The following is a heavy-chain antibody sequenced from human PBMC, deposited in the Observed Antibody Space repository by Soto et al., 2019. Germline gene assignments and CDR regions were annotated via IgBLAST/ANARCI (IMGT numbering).Heavy chain of an antibody. CDR3: AKDRTYDSSGYYPPDYGMDV. D-gene: IGHD3-22*01. CDR2: ISGSGGST. Sequence: GGSLRLSCAASGFTFSSYAMSWVRQAPGKGLEWVSAISGSGGSTYYADSVKGRFTISRDNSKNTLYLQMNSLRAEDTAVYYCAKDRTYDSSGYYPPDYGMDVWGQGTTVTVSS. V-gene: IGHV3-23*01. J-gene: IGHJ6*02. CDR1: GFTFSSYA.